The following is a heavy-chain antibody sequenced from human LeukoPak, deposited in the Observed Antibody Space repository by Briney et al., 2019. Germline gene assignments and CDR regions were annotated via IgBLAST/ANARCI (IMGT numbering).Heavy chain of an antibody. V-gene: IGHV3-23*01. CDR1: GLTFSDYS. CDR3: AKRRTNYDILTGDFDY. CDR2: ISAGGGST. J-gene: IGHJ4*02. Sequence: TGGSLRLSCAASGLTFSDYSMTWVRQAPGKGLFWVSGISAGGGSTYYADSVKGRFSISRDNSRNTLYLQMNSLRAEDTAVYYCAKRRTNYDILTGDFDYWGQGTLVPVFS. D-gene: IGHD3-9*01.